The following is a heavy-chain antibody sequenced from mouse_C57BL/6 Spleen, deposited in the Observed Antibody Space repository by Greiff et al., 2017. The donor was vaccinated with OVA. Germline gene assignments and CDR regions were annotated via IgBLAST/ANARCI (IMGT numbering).Heavy chain of an antibody. Sequence: VQLQQPGAELVKPGASVKMSCKASGYTFTSYWITWVKQRPGQGLEWIGDIYPGSGSTNYNEKFKSKATLTVDTSSSTAYMQLSSLTSEDSAVYYCARYDYDVEAMDYWGQGTSVTVSS. CDR2: IYPGSGST. V-gene: IGHV1-55*01. CDR3: ARYDYDVEAMDY. J-gene: IGHJ4*01. D-gene: IGHD2-4*01. CDR1: GYTFTSYW.